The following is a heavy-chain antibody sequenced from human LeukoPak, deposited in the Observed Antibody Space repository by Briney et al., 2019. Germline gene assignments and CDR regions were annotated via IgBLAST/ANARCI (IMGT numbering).Heavy chain of an antibody. CDR1: GGSISSGGYY. D-gene: IGHD6-13*01. J-gene: IGHJ4*02. CDR3: ARGSLAAAGVFDY. Sequence: PSQTLSLTCTVSGGSISSGGYYWSWIRQPPGKGLEWIGYIYHSGSTYYNSSLKSRVTISVDRSKNQFSLRLSSVTAADTAVYYCARGSLAAAGVFDYWGQGTLVTVSS. V-gene: IGHV4-30-2*01. CDR2: IYHSGST.